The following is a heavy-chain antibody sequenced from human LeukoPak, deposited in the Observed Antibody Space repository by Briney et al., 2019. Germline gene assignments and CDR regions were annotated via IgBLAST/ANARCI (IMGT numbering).Heavy chain of an antibody. J-gene: IGHJ4*02. CDR3: ATTSIAAAVPGCFDY. D-gene: IGHD6-13*01. CDR1: GFTFTTYT. Sequence: GGSLRLSCAASGFTFTTYTMNWVRQAPGKGLEWVSYISSSGKTIYYADSTKGRFTVSRDNAKNSLYLQMNSLRAEDTAVYYCATTSIAAAVPGCFDYWGQGTLVTVFS. V-gene: IGHV3-48*04. CDR2: ISSSGKTI.